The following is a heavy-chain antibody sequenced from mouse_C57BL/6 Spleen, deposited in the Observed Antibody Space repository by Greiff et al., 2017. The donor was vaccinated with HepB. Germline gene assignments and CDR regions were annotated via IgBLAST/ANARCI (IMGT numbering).Heavy chain of an antibody. CDR3: AVGWLEYDFDY. CDR1: GFTFSSYA. V-gene: IGHV5-4*01. D-gene: IGHD1-1*02. CDR2: ISDGGSYT. J-gene: IGHJ2*01. Sequence: VQLKESGGGLVKPGGSLKLSCAASGFTFSSYAMSWVRQTPEKRLEWVGTISDGGSYTYYPDNIKGRFTLTRDNAKNNLYLQMSHLTSEDAAMYCCAVGWLEYDFDYWGQGTTLTVSS.